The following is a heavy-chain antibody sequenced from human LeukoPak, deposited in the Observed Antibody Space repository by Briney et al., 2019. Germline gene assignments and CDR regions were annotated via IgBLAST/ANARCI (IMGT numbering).Heavy chain of an antibody. Sequence: GGSLRLSCAASGNYWMHWVRQVPWKGLVWVSHINSDGSWTSYADSVKGRFTISKANAKNTVYLHMNSLRGEDTAVYYCVSFYETYWGRGTLVTVSS. V-gene: IGHV3-74*01. CDR1: GNYW. CDR2: INSDGSWT. J-gene: IGHJ4*02. D-gene: IGHD2/OR15-2a*01. CDR3: VSFYETY.